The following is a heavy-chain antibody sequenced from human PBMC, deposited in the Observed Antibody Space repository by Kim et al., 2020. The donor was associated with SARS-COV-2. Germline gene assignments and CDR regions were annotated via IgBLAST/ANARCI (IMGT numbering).Heavy chain of an antibody. J-gene: IGHJ6*02. CDR1: GFTFSSYS. CDR2: ISDSRNTI. V-gene: IGHV3-48*04. Sequence: GGSLRLSCAASGFTFSSYSMNWVRQAPGKGLEWLSYISDSRNTIYYADSVKGRFTISRDNAKNLLYLQMNSLKAEDTAVYYCARGEQQLLIGYYYYAMDVWGQGTTVIVSS. D-gene: IGHD6-13*01. CDR3: ARGEQQLLIGYYYYAMDV.